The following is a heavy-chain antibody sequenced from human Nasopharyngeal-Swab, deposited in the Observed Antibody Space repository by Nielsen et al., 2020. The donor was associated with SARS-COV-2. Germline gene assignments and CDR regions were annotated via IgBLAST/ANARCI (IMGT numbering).Heavy chain of an antibody. Sequence: SETLSLTCAVSGGSISRGGYSWSWIRQPPGKGLEWIGYIYHSGSTYYNPSLKSRVTISVDRSKNQFSLKLSSVTAADTAVYYCASSSPGSGRSAVAFDIWGQGTMVTVSS. D-gene: IGHD3-10*01. CDR2: IYHSGST. CDR1: GGSISRGGYS. CDR3: ASSSPGSGRSAVAFDI. V-gene: IGHV4-30-2*01. J-gene: IGHJ3*02.